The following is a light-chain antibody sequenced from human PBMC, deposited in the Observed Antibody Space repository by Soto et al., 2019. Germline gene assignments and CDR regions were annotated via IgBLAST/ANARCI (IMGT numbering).Light chain of an antibody. CDR2: EGS. CDR1: SSDVGSYNL. Sequence: QSALTQPASVSGSPGQSITISCTGTSSDVGSYNLVSWYQQHPGKAPKLMIYEGSKRPSGVSNRFSGSKSGNTASLTISGLQSDDDADYYCCSYAGRDYVFGTGTKVTVL. V-gene: IGLV2-23*01. J-gene: IGLJ1*01. CDR3: CSYAGRDYV.